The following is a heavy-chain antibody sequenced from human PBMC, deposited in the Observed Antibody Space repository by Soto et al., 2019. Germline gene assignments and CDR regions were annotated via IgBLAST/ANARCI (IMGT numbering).Heavy chain of an antibody. J-gene: IGHJ5*02. CDR3: ARLSKPGPYCGGDCYSAGGGNWFDP. Sequence: QVQLQESGPGLVKPSETLSLTCTVSGGSISSYYWSWIRQPPGKGLEWMGYIYYSGSTNYNPSLKSRVTISVDTSKNQFSLKLSSVTAADTAVYYCARLSKPGPYCGGDCYSAGGGNWFDPWGQGTLVTVSS. D-gene: IGHD2-21*02. V-gene: IGHV4-59*01. CDR2: IYYSGST. CDR1: GGSISSYY.